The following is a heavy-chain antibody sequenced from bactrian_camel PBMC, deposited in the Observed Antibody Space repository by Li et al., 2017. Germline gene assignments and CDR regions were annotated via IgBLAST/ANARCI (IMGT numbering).Heavy chain of an antibody. CDR2: IDSDENS. V-gene: IGHV3S67*01. Sequence: VQLVESGGGSVTAGGSLRPSCAAPGYTNSDYCMGWFRQVPGKEREGVAAIDSDENSVYADSVKGRYTISFDAAVNTLYLQMNNLQSEDTAVYYCAADQIRWYGFHEAPLSPAVRWGQGTQVTVS. CDR3: AADQIRWYGFHEAPLSPAVR. D-gene: IGHD1*01. J-gene: IGHJ4*01. CDR1: GYTNSDYC.